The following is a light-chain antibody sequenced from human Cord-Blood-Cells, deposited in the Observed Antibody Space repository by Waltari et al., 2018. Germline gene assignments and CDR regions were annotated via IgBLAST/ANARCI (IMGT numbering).Light chain of an antibody. CDR3: CSYAGSVV. V-gene: IGLV2-23*01. CDR1: SSDVGSYNL. Sequence: QSALTQPASVSGSPGQSITIPCTGTSSDVGSYNLASWYQQHPGKAPKLLIYEGSKRPSGVSNRFSGSKSGNTASLTISGLQAEDEADYYCCSYAGSVVFGGGTKLTVL. J-gene: IGLJ2*01. CDR2: EGS.